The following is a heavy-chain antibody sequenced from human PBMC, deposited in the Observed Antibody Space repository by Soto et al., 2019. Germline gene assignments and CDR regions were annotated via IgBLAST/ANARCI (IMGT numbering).Heavy chain of an antibody. D-gene: IGHD6-19*01. CDR3: ARRWGSSGWYSSVPKRSDYGMDV. Sequence: ASVKVSCRASGYTFTSYAMHWVRQAPGQRLEWMGWINAGNGNTKYSQKFQGRVTITRDTSASTAYMELSSLRSEDTAVYYCARRWGSSGWYSSVPKRSDYGMDVWGQGTTVTVSS. CDR2: INAGNGNT. CDR1: GYTFTSYA. J-gene: IGHJ6*02. V-gene: IGHV1-3*01.